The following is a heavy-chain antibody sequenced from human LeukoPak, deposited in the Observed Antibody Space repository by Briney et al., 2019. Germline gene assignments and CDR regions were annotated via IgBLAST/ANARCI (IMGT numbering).Heavy chain of an antibody. D-gene: IGHD6-19*01. CDR2: IYYSGST. CDR1: GGSISSYY. V-gene: IGHV4-59*01. J-gene: IGHJ6*03. Sequence: SETLSLTCTVSGGSISSYYWSWIRQSPGKGLEWIGYIYYSGSTNYNPSLKSRVTISVDTSKNQFSLKLSSVTAADTAVYYCARNKVAVAGRYYYYYYMDVWGKGTTVTVSS. CDR3: ARNKVAVAGRYYYYYYMDV.